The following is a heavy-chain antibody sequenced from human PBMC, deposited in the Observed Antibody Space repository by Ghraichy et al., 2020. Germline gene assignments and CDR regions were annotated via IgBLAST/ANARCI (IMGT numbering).Heavy chain of an antibody. D-gene: IGHD3-10*01. V-gene: IGHV3-64D*06. CDR3: VKAEVRGSADYYYYGMDV. CDR1: GFSFSSYA. CDR2: ISSNGGST. J-gene: IGHJ6*02. Sequence: GGSLRLSCSASGFSFSSYAMHWVRQAPGKGLEYVSAISSNGGSTYYADSVKGRFTISRDNSKNTLYLQMSSLRAEDTAVYYCVKAEVRGSADYYYYGMDVWGQGTTVTVSS.